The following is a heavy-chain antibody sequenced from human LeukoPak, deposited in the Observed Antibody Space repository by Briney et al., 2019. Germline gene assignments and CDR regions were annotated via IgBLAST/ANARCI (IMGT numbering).Heavy chain of an antibody. J-gene: IGHJ6*04. CDR3: AGRPIASGNYAGMDV. Sequence: GGSQRLSCAPSGHLFTSYAMTWARQSPGKGVEDLSTLSHSGVRTYYADCVKRRFTISRDKSKNPLYLQMNSLRVEDTAVYYCAGRPIASGNYAGMDVWGKGTTVTVSS. CDR1: GHLFTSYA. CDR2: LSHSGVRT. D-gene: IGHD3-10*01. V-gene: IGHV3-23*01.